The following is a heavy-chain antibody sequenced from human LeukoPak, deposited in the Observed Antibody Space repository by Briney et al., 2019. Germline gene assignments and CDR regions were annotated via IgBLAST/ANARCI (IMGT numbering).Heavy chain of an antibody. Sequence: SETLSLTCTVSGGSISSSSYYWGWIRQPPGKGLEWIGSIYYSGSTYYNPSLKSRLTISVDTSKNQFSLKLSSVTAADTAVYYCARRVRDPELWYFDLWGRGTLVTVSS. CDR1: GGSISSSSYY. J-gene: IGHJ2*01. V-gene: IGHV4-39*01. D-gene: IGHD3-10*01. CDR3: ARRVRDPELWYFDL. CDR2: IYYSGST.